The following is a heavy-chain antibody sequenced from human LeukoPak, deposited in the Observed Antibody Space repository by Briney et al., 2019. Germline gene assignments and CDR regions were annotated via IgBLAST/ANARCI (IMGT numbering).Heavy chain of an antibody. V-gene: IGHV3-23*01. CDR1: GITFSSHA. D-gene: IGHD6-19*01. CDR2: ISGSGGST. Sequence: GGSLRLSCVASGITFSSHAMSWVRQAPGKGLDWGSVISGSGGSTFYADSVKGRFTISRDNSKNTLYMQINSLRADDTAVYYCATNAGQRLVPFDYWGQGTLVTVSS. J-gene: IGHJ4*02. CDR3: ATNAGQRLVPFDY.